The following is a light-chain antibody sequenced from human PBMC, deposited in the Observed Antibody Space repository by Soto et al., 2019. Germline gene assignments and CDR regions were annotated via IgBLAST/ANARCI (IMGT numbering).Light chain of an antibody. CDR2: AAS. V-gene: IGKV1-39*01. Sequence: DIQMTQSPSSLSASVGDRVTITCRASQSISSYLNWYQQKPGKAPKLLIYAASSLQSGVPSRFSGSGSGTDFTLTISSLQLEDFATYYCQQSYSTPPGLTFGGGTKVEIK. CDR1: QSISSY. CDR3: QQSYSTPPGLT. J-gene: IGKJ4*01.